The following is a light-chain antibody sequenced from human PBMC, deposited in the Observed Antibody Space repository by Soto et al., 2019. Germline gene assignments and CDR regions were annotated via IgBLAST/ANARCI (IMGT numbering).Light chain of an antibody. CDR2: DVS. CDR1: SSDVGAYNF. J-gene: IGLJ1*01. Sequence: QSVLTQPASVSGSPGQSITISCTGTSSDVGAYNFVSWYQQHPGTVPKLMIFDVSSRPSGVSDRFSGSKSGNTASLTISGLQAEDEGDYYCSSYTSSSTQVFGSGTKLTVL. CDR3: SSYTSSSTQV. V-gene: IGLV2-14*03.